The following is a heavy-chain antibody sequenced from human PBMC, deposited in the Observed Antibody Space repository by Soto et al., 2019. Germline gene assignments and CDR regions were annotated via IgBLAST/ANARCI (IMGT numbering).Heavy chain of an antibody. Sequence: GGSLRLSCAASGFTFDDYAMHWVRQAPGKGLEWVSGISWNSGSIGYADSVKGRFTISRDNAKNSLYLQMNSLRAEDTALYYCAKDGAGTTTYYYYYMDVWGKGTTVTVSS. CDR2: ISWNSGSI. J-gene: IGHJ6*03. V-gene: IGHV3-9*01. D-gene: IGHD1-1*01. CDR3: AKDGAGTTTYYYYYMDV. CDR1: GFTFDDYA.